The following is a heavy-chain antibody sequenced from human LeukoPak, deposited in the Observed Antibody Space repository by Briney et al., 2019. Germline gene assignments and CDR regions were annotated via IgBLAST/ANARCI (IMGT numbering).Heavy chain of an antibody. Sequence: SETLSLTCTVSGGSVSSYYWSWIRQPPGKGLEWIGSIYYSGSTYYNPSLKSRVTISVDTSKNQFSLKLSSVTAADTAVYYCARHGPNWSFDYWGQGTLVTVSS. D-gene: IGHD1-1*01. V-gene: IGHV4-39*01. J-gene: IGHJ4*02. CDR2: IYYSGST. CDR1: GGSVSSYY. CDR3: ARHGPNWSFDY.